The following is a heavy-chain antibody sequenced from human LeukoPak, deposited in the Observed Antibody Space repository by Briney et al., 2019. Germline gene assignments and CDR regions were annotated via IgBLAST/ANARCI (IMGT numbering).Heavy chain of an antibody. V-gene: IGHV4-39*07. D-gene: IGHD3-22*01. CDR3: YKDYYDSSGYYPDDY. CDR1: GGSISSSSYY. Sequence: SETLSLTCTVSGGSISSSSYYWGWIRQPPGKGLEWIGSIYYSGSTHYNPSLKSRVTISVDTSKNQFSLKLSSVTAADTAVYYCYKDYYDSSGYYPDDYWGQGTLVTVSS. CDR2: IYYSGST. J-gene: IGHJ4*02.